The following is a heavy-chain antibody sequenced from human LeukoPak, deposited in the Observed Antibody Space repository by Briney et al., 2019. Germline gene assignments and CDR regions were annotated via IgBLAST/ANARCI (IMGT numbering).Heavy chain of an antibody. CDR2: ISSNGGSS. CDR1: GFTFSAYA. Sequence: PGGSLRLSCSASGFTFSAYAMYWVRQAPGKGLEYVSGISSNGGSSFYADSVKGRFTISRDNSKNTLYLQMDSLRAEDTAVYYCARLPAVAGAYVEDYWGQGTLVTVSP. D-gene: IGHD6-19*01. CDR3: ARLPAVAGAYVEDY. J-gene: IGHJ4*02. V-gene: IGHV3-64*04.